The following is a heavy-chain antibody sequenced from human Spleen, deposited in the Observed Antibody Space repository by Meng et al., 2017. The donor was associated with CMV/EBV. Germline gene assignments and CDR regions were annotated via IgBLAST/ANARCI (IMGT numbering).Heavy chain of an antibody. Sequence: GGSLRLSCAASGFTFSSYGMHWVRQAPGKGLEWVAFIRYDGSNKYYEDSVKGQFTISRDNSKNTLYLQMNSLRAEDTAFYYCAKGGYTTSLSFDHWGQGTLVTVSS. CDR1: GFTFSSYG. J-gene: IGHJ4*02. D-gene: IGHD2-2*01. V-gene: IGHV3-30*02. CDR3: AKGGYTTSLSFDH. CDR2: IRYDGSNK.